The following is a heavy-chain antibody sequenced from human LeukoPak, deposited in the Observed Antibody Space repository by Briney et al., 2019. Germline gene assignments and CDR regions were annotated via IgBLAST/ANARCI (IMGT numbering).Heavy chain of an antibody. D-gene: IGHD3-22*01. CDR3: ARGGYYYDSSGYINWFDP. CDR2: IYTSGST. V-gene: IGHV4-38-2*02. CDR1: GYSISSGYY. Sequence: SETLSLTCTVSGYSISSGYYWVWIRQPPGKGLEWIGRIYTSGSTNYNPSLKSRVTMSVDTSKNQFSLKLSSVTAADTAVYYCARGGYYYDSSGYINWFDPWGQGTLVTVSS. J-gene: IGHJ5*02.